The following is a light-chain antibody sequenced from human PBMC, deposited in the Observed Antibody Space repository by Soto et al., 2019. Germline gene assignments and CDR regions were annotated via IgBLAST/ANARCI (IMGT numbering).Light chain of an antibody. J-gene: IGKJ4*01. Sequence: EIQMTQSPSSLSASVGDRATITCRASQNIAHFLNWYQHKPGKAPKLLIYAASTLQSGVPSRFSGSGFGTDFTLTISSLQAEDFATYYCQQVNVYPSTFGGGTKVDIK. CDR2: AAS. CDR3: QQVNVYPST. CDR1: QNIAHF. V-gene: IGKV1-39*01.